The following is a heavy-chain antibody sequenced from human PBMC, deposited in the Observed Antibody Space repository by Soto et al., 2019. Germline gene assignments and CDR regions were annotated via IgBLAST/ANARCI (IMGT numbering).Heavy chain of an antibody. D-gene: IGHD2-15*01. V-gene: IGHV4-39*01. CDR3: ASRGYCSGGSCYYYYYYYGMDV. CDR1: GGSISSSSYY. Sequence: SETLSLTCTVSGGSISSSSYYWGWIRQPPGKGLEWIGSIYYSGSTYYNPSLKSRVTISVDTSKNQFSLKLSSVTAADTAVYYCASRGYCSGGSCYYYYYYYGMDVWGQGTTVTVSS. CDR2: IYYSGST. J-gene: IGHJ6*02.